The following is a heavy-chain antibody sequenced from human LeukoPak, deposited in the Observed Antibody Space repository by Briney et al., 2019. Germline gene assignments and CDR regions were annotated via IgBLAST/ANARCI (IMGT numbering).Heavy chain of an antibody. CDR3: VRQRRYCSGDSCYQRTFDY. J-gene: IGHJ4*02. D-gene: IGHD2-15*01. V-gene: IGHV3-7*01. CDR2: IRQDGSEI. Sequence: AGGSPRPSCAASGFTLAIYWMGWVRQAPGKGREWVANIRQDGSEISYVGSVTGRFTISRDNAKISLYMQMNSLRAKDTAVYYCVRQRRYCSGDSCYQRTFDYWGQGTLVTVSS. CDR1: GFTLAIYW.